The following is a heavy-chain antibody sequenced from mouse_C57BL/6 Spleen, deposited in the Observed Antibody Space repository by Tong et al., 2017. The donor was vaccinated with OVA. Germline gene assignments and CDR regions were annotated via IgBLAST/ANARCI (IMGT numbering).Heavy chain of an antibody. CDR2: INPNNGGT. V-gene: IGHV1-18*01. CDR1: GYTFTDYN. J-gene: IGHJ4*01. Sequence: EVQLQESGPELVKPGASVKIPCKASGYTFTDYNMDWVKQSHGKSLEWIGDINPNNGGTIYNQKFKGKATLTVDKYSSTAYMQLSSLTSEDSAVYYCARRDYYAMDYWGQGTSVTVSS. CDR3: ARRDYYAMDY.